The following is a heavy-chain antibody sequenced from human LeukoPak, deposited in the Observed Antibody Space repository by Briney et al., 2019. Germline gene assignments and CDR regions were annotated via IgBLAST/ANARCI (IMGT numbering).Heavy chain of an antibody. CDR3: ARGPTSYYDFWSGSHDAFDI. V-gene: IGHV4-39*01. J-gene: IGHJ3*02. Sequence: PSETLSLTCTVSGGSISSSSYYWGWIRQPPGKGLEWIGSIYYSGSTYYNPSLKSRVTISVDTSKNQFSLKLSSVTAADTAVYYCARGPTSYYDFWSGSHDAFDIWGQGTIVTVSS. D-gene: IGHD3-3*01. CDR1: GGSISSSSYY. CDR2: IYYSGST.